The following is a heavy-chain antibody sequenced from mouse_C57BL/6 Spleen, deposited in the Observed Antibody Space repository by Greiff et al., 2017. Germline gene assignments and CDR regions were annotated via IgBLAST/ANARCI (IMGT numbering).Heavy chain of an antibody. CDR1: GYTFTSYD. V-gene: IGHV1-85*01. CDR2: IYPRDGST. Sequence: QVQLQQSGPELVKPGASVKLSCKASGYTFTSYDINWVKQRPGQGLEWIGWIYPRDGSTKYNEKFKGKATLTVDTSSSTAYMELHSLTSEDSAVYFCAKAYYSNYEDRWYFDVWGTGTTVTVSS. D-gene: IGHD2-5*01. CDR3: AKAYYSNYEDRWYFDV. J-gene: IGHJ1*03.